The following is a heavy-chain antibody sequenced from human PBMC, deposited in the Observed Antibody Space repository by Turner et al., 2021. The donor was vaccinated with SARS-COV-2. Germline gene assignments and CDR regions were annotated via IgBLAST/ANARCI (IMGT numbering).Heavy chain of an antibody. D-gene: IGHD6-13*01. J-gene: IGHJ6*02. CDR3: ARLIAAADPLEVDYYYYYGMDV. CDR2: IYYSGST. CDR1: GGSISSSSYY. Sequence: QLQLQESGPGLVKPSETLSLTCTVSGGSISSSSYYWGWIRQPPGKGLEWIGNIYYSGSTYYNPPLKSRVTISVDMSKNQFSLKLSSVTAADTAVYYCARLIAAADPLEVDYYYYYGMDVWGQGTTVTVS. V-gene: IGHV4-39*01.